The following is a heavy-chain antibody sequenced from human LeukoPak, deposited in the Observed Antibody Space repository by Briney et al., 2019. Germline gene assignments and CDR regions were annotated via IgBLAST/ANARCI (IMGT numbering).Heavy chain of an antibody. CDR1: GGSITSTDHY. CDR3: ASVSRTWRYYGRTLAFDI. CDR2: INHSGST. D-gene: IGHD4-23*01. Sequence: SETLSLTCSVSGGSITSTDHYWGWIRQPPGKGLEWIGEINHSGSTNYNPSLKSRVTISVDTSKNQFSLKLSSVTAADTAVYYCASVSRTWRYYGRTLAFDIWGQGTMVTVSS. V-gene: IGHV4-39*07. J-gene: IGHJ3*02.